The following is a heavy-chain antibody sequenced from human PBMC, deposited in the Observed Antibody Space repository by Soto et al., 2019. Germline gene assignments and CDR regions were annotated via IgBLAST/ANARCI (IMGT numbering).Heavy chain of an antibody. CDR2: VIPIFGTA. D-gene: IGHD1-26*01. Sequence: SVKVSCKASGGTFSSYAISWVRQAPGQGLEWMGGVIPIFGTANYAQKFQGRVTITADESTSTAYMELSSLRSEDTAVYYCARFGRWIKIKVGGVAFDIWGQGRMVT. CDR1: GGTFSSYA. CDR3: ARFGRWIKIKVGGVAFDI. V-gene: IGHV1-69*13. J-gene: IGHJ3*02.